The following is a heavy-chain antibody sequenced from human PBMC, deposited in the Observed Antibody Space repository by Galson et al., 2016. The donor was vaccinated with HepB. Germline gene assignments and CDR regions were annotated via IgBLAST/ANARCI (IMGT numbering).Heavy chain of an antibody. V-gene: IGHV5-51*01. CDR2: IYPGDSDT. CDR3: AGQVGATHDH. J-gene: IGHJ4*02. CDR1: GYSLAKYW. D-gene: IGHD1-26*01. Sequence: QSGAEVKKPGESLKISCQGSGYSLAKYWIVWVRQMPGKGLEWMGIIYPGDSDTTYSPSFQGQVTISADKSISTAYLQWSSLKASDTAMYYCAGQVGATHDHWGQGTLVTVSS.